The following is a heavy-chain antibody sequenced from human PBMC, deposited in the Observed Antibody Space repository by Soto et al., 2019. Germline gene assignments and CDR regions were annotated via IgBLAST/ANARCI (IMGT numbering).Heavy chain of an antibody. CDR1: GFTFLSFT. D-gene: IGHD6-13*01. CDR2: ISSNSAYI. Sequence: EVQLVESGGGLVKPGGSLRLSCAASGFTFLSFTMNWVRQAPGKGLEWVSTISSNSAYIYYTDALRGRFTISRDNAKNSLHLQMNSLRAEDTAVYYCTRDASRDSSARGWFDPWGPGTLVTVSS. J-gene: IGHJ5*02. V-gene: IGHV3-21*02. CDR3: TRDASRDSSARGWFDP.